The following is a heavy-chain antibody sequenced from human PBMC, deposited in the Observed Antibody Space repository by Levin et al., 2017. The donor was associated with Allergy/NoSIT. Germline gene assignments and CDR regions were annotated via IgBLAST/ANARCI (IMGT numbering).Heavy chain of an antibody. V-gene: IGHV3-30*04. J-gene: IGHJ5*02. D-gene: IGHD6-19*01. CDR3: ARDQQWLAPNWFDP. CDR1: GFTFSSYA. CDR2: ISYDGSNK. Sequence: GGSLRLSCAASGFTFSSYAMHWVRQAPGKGLEWVAVISYDGSNKYYADSVKGRFTISRDNSKNTLYLQMNSLRAEDTAVYYCARDQQWLAPNWFDPWGQGTLVTVSS.